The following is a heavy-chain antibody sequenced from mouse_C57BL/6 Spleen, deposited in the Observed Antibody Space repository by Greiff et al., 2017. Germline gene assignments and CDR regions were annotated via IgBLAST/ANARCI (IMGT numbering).Heavy chain of an antibody. J-gene: IGHJ3*01. V-gene: IGHV1-80*01. Sequence: VKLVESGAELVKPGASVKISCKASGYAFSSYWMNWVKQRPGKGLEWIGQIYPGDGDTNYNGKFKGKATLTADKSSSTAYMQLSSLTSEDSAVYFCARSGSNLAWFAYWGQGTLVTVSA. CDR1: GYAFSSYW. CDR3: ARSGSNLAWFAY. CDR2: IYPGDGDT. D-gene: IGHD2-5*01.